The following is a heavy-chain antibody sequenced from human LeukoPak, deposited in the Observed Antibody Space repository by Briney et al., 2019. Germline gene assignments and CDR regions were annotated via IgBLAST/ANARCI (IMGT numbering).Heavy chain of an antibody. V-gene: IGHV3-7*05. CDR3: VRDRDNITCPYDY. Sequence: PGGSLRLSCAVSGFTFSNYWMSWVRQAPGKGLEWVANIKQDGSEKYYVGSVRGRFTISRDNAKKSLYLQMNSLRAEDTAVYYCVRDRDNITCPYDYWGQGTLVTVSS. D-gene: IGHD2-15*01. J-gene: IGHJ4*02. CDR1: GFTFSNYW. CDR2: IKQDGSEK.